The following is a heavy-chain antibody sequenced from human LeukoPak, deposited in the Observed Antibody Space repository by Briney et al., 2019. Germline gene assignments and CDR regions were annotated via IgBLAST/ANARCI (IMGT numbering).Heavy chain of an antibody. V-gene: IGHV4-39*01. D-gene: IGHD1-26*01. CDR1: GGSISSGGYY. Sequence: SETLSLTCTVSGGSISSGGYYWSWIRQHPGKGLEWIGYIYYSGSTYYNPSLKSRVTISVDTSKNQFSLKLSSVTAADTAVYYCARQGPVGASFDYWGQGTLVTVSS. CDR2: IYYSGST. CDR3: ARQGPVGASFDY. J-gene: IGHJ4*02.